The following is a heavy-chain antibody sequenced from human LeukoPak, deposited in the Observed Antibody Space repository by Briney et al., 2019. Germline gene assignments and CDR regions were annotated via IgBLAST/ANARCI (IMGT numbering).Heavy chain of an antibody. CDR2: ISGSGGRT. D-gene: IGHD6-19*01. Sequence: GGSLRLSCAASGFTFSSYSMNWVRQAPGKGLEWVSGISGSGGRTFYADSVKGRFTISRDNSKNTLYLQMNSLRAEDTAVYYCAKDRDQWLAAIFDYWGQGTLVTVSS. CDR1: GFTFSSYS. CDR3: AKDRDQWLAAIFDY. V-gene: IGHV3-23*01. J-gene: IGHJ4*02.